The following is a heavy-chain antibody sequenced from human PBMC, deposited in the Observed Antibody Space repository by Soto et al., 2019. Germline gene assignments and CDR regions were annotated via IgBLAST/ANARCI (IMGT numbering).Heavy chain of an antibody. D-gene: IGHD3-22*01. J-gene: IGHJ4*02. V-gene: IGHV3-48*03. CDR1: GFTFSSYE. Sequence: GGSLRLSCAASGFTFSSYEMNWVRQAPGKGLEWVSYIGSSGSTIYYADSLKGRFTISRDNAKNSLYLQMDSLRAEDTAVYYCARVARYHYDRSGYDYWGQGTLVTVYS. CDR2: IGSSGSTI. CDR3: ARVARYHYDRSGYDY.